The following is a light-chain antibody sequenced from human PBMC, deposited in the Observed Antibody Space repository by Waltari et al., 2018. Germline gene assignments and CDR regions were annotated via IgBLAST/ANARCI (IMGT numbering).Light chain of an antibody. V-gene: IGKV4-1*01. CDR2: WAS. CDR3: HHYYIPPLT. J-gene: IGKJ5*01. CDR1: QSLFSTSNSKTY. Sequence: DIVVTQSPDFLAVSLGERATINCKSSQSLFSTSNSKTYISWYQQKPGHPPKLLIYWASTRGSGVPDRFSGSGSGTDFTLTISSLQAEDVAVYYCHHYYIPPLTFGQGTRLEIK.